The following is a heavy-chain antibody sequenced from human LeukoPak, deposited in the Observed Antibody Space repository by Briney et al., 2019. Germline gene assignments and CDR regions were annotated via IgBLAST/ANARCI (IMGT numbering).Heavy chain of an antibody. D-gene: IGHD4-17*01. Sequence: SETLSLPCTLSGDSISIHYGSWVRQPPGKGLEWIGYIYYSGSTNYNPSLKSRVAIPLDTLKNQFSLMWKSVTAADKGVYYCARRYGDYGDYKYYYYYMHVWGKGTTVTVSS. CDR3: ARRYGDYGDYKYYYYYMHV. V-gene: IGHV4-59*11. CDR2: IYYSGST. CDR1: GDSISIHY. J-gene: IGHJ6*03.